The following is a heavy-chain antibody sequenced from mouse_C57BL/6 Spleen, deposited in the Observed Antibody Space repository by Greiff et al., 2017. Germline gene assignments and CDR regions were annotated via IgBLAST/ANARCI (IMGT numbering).Heavy chain of an antibody. CDR2: IRNKANNHAT. Sequence: EVKVVESGGGLVQPGGSMKLSCAASGFTFSDAWMDWVRQSPEKGLEWVAEIRNKANNHATYYAESVQGRFTISRDDSKSSVYLQMNSLRAEDTGIYYCTWWYYSNYGFAYWGQGTLVTVSA. CDR1: GFTFSDAW. J-gene: IGHJ3*01. V-gene: IGHV6-6*01. CDR3: TWWYYSNYGFAY. D-gene: IGHD2-5*01.